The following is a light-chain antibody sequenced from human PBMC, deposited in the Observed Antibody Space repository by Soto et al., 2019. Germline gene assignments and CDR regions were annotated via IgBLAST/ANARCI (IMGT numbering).Light chain of an antibody. Sequence: EIVLTQSPGTLSLCPGERATLSCRASQSVSSSYLAWYQQKPGQAPRLLIYGASSRATGIPDRFSGSGSGTDFTLTISRLEPEDFAVYYCQQYGSSTWTFGQGTKVDI. J-gene: IGKJ1*01. CDR2: GAS. CDR3: QQYGSSTWT. CDR1: QSVSSSY. V-gene: IGKV3-20*01.